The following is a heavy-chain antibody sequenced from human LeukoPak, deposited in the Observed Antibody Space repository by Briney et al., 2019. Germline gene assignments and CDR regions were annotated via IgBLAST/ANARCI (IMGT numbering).Heavy chain of an antibody. CDR3: ARKSGSSGYPFDY. J-gene: IGHJ4*02. Sequence: GGSLRLSCAASGLSFSSYSMNWVRQAPGKGLEWVSYITSSSSTMYYADAVKGRFAISRDNAKNSLYLQMNSLRAEDTAVYYCARKSGSSGYPFDYWGQGTLVTVSS. CDR2: ITSSSSTM. D-gene: IGHD3-22*01. V-gene: IGHV3-48*01. CDR1: GLSFSSYS.